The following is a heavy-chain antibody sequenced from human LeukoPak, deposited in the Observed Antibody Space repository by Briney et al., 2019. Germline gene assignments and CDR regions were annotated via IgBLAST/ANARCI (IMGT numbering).Heavy chain of an antibody. D-gene: IGHD6-19*01. CDR1: GGSISSYY. CDR3: ARDSQQWLVGPFRDY. J-gene: IGHJ4*02. Sequence: SETLSLTCTVSGGSISSYYWSWIRQPAGKGLEWIGRIYTSGSTNYNPSLRSRVTMSVDTSKNQFSLRLRSVTAADTALYYCARDSQQWLVGPFRDYWGQGTLVTVSS. V-gene: IGHV4-4*07. CDR2: IYTSGST.